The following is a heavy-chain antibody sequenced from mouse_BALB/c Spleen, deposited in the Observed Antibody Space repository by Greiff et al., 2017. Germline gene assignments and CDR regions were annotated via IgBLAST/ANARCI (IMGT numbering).Heavy chain of an antibody. CDR3: ARWNGNYVGYYAMDY. J-gene: IGHJ4*01. CDR1: GYTFSSYW. Sequence: VQLQQSGAELMKPGASVKISCKATGYTFSSYWIEWVKQRPGHGLEWIGEILPGSGSTNYNEKFKGKATFTADTSSNTAYMQLSSLTSEDSAVYYCARWNGNYVGYYAMDYWGQGTSVTVSS. V-gene: IGHV1-9*01. CDR2: ILPGSGST. D-gene: IGHD2-1*01.